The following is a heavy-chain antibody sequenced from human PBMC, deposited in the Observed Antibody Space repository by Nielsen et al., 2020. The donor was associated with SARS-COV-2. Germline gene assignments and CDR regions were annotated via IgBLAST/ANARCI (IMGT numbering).Heavy chain of an antibody. V-gene: IGHV3-23*01. D-gene: IGHD6-19*01. J-gene: IGHJ6*02. Sequence: GESLKISCAASGFTFDDYGMSWVRQAPGKGLEWVSAISGSGGSTYYADSVKGRFTISRDNSKNTLYLQMNSLRAEDTAVYYCAKDFGSGWYADYYGMDVWGQGTTVTVSS. CDR2: ISGSGGST. CDR3: AKDFGSGWYADYYGMDV. CDR1: GFTFDDYG.